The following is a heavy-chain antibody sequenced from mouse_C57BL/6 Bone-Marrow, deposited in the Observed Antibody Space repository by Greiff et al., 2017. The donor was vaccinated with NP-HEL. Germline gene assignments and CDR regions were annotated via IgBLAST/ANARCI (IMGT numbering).Heavy chain of an antibody. CDR2: ISYDGSN. Sequence: DVQLQESGPGLVKPSQSLSLTCSVTGYSITSGYYWNWIRQFPGNKLEWMGYISYDGSNNYNPSLKNRISITRDTSKNQFFLKLNSVTTEDTATYYCARALRRYFDVWGTGTTVTVSS. CDR3: ARALRRYFDV. V-gene: IGHV3-6*01. CDR1: GYSITSGYY. J-gene: IGHJ1*03.